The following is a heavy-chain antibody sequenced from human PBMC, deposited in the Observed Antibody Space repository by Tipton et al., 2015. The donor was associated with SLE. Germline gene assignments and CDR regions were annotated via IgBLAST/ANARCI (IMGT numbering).Heavy chain of an antibody. CDR3: ARSTDQNWFDP. V-gene: IGHV4-31*03. Sequence: TLSLTCTVSGGSTSTGGYYWSWIRQHPGKGLEWIGYIYHTGSTYYNPSLESRLTISIDTSKNQFSLKLNSVTAADTAVYYCARSTDQNWFDPWGQGTLVTVSS. CDR2: IYHTGST. D-gene: IGHD2-2*01. J-gene: IGHJ5*02. CDR1: GGSTSTGGYY.